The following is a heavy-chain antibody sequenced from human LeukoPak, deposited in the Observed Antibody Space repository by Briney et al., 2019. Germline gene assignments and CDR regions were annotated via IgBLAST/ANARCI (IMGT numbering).Heavy chain of an antibody. CDR3: ARDLRDSSGYQWGDAFDI. V-gene: IGHV3-64*01. D-gene: IGHD3-22*01. J-gene: IGHJ3*02. Sequence: GGSLRFSCAASGFTFSNYAMHWVRQAPGKGLEYVSAISSKVGNTYYANSVKGRFTISRDNSKNTLYLQMNSLRAEDTAVYYCARDLRDSSGYQWGDAFDIWGQGTMVTVSS. CDR2: ISSKVGNT. CDR1: GFTFSNYA.